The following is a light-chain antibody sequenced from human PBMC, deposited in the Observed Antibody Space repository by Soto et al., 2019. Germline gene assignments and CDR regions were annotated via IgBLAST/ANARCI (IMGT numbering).Light chain of an antibody. Sequence: EIVMTQSPATLSVSPGERATLSCRASQSVSSNLAWYQQKPGQAPRHLIYGASTRATRIPARFSGSVSGTEFTLTIGSLQSEDFAVYYCQQYNNWPRTFGQGNKVEIK. CDR3: QQYNNWPRT. CDR1: QSVSSN. V-gene: IGKV3-15*01. CDR2: GAS. J-gene: IGKJ1*01.